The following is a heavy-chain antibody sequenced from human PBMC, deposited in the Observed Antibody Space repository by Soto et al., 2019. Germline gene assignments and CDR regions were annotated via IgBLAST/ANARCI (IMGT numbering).Heavy chain of an antibody. CDR2: INHSGST. CDR3: ARAWRGVIHRGHNWFDP. CDR1: GGSFSGYY. Sequence: SETLSLTCAVYGGSFSGYYWSWIRQPPGKGLEWIGEINHSGSTNYNPSLKSRVTISVDRSKNQFSLKLSSVTAADTAVYYCARAWRGVIHRGHNWFDPWGQGTLVTV. J-gene: IGHJ5*02. V-gene: IGHV4-34*01. D-gene: IGHD3-10*01.